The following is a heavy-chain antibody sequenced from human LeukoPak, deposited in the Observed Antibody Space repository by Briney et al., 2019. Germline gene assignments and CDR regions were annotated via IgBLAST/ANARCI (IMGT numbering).Heavy chain of an antibody. V-gene: IGHV3-48*02. CDR2: ISDSSSSI. J-gene: IGHJ4*02. Sequence: PGGSLRLSCAASGFTFSTYNMNWVRQAPGKGLEWVSYISDSSSSIYYADSVKGRFTISRDNAKNSLYLQMNSLRDEDTAVYYCALEGSSGFGGGFDYWGQGTLVTVSS. CDR3: ALEGSSGFGGGFDY. CDR1: GFTFSTYN. D-gene: IGHD6-19*01.